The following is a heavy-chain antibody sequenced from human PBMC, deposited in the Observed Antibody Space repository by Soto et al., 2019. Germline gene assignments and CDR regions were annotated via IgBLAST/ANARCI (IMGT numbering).Heavy chain of an antibody. D-gene: IGHD6-19*01. CDR1: GGTFSSYA. CDR3: ARGGGSYSSGWFIAY. J-gene: IGHJ4*02. Sequence: QVQLVQSGAEVKKPGSSVKVSCKASGGTFSSYAISWVRQAPGQGLEWMGGIIPIFGTANYAQKFQGRVTIXXDXSXXTAYMVLSSLRSEDTAVYYCARGGGSYSSGWFIAYWGQGTLVTVSS. CDR2: IIPIFGTA. V-gene: IGHV1-69*12.